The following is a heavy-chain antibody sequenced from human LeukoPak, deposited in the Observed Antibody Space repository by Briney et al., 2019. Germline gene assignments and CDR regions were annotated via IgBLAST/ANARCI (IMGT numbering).Heavy chain of an antibody. CDR3: ASPRTRFSSSWYYFDY. CDR1: GGSFSSYY. V-gene: IGHV4-34*01. CDR2: INHSGST. J-gene: IGHJ4*02. D-gene: IGHD6-13*01. Sequence: PSETLSLTCAVYGGSFSSYYWSWIRQPPGKGLEWIGEINHSGSTNYNPSLKSRVTISVDTSKNQFSLKLSSVTAADTAVYYCASPRTRFSSSWYYFDYWGQGTLVTVSS.